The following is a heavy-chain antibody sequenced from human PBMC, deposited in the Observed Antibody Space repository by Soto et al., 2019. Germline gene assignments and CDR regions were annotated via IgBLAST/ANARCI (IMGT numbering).Heavy chain of an antibody. D-gene: IGHD3-22*01. V-gene: IGHV4-4*02. CDR2: IDYSGRT. CDR3: AGVGCSRGYCYFDF. J-gene: IGHJ4*02. CDR1: GDSISSTDW. Sequence: PSETLSLTCVVSGDSISSTDWWNWVRESPGKGLEWIGEIDYSGRTRYNPSLKSRATLSIDKSENHFSLSLSSVTAADTAVYYCAGVGCSRGYCYFDFWGQGTLVTVSS.